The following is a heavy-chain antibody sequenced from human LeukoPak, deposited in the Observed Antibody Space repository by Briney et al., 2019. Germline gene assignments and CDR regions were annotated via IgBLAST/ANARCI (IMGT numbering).Heavy chain of an antibody. CDR1: GFTFSSNA. CDR2: ISTGGGST. V-gene: IGHV3-23*01. CDR3: AKPRDSIVGTTTPTRLATLDI. Sequence: GGSLGLSCAASGFTFSSNAMSWVRQAPGKGLEWVSAISTGGGSTYYADSVKGRFTISRDNPNNTLYLQMNNLRAEDTAVYYCAKPRDSIVGTTTPTRLATLDIWGQGTMVTVSS. D-gene: IGHD1-26*01. J-gene: IGHJ3*02.